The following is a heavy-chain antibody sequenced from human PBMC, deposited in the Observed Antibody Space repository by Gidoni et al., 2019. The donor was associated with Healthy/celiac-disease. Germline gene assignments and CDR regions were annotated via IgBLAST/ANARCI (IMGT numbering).Heavy chain of an antibody. CDR2: INPNSGGT. CDR3: ASNDILTGYYSGFDY. D-gene: IGHD3-9*01. Sequence: QVQLVQSGAEVKKPGASVKVSCKASGYTFTGYYMHWVRQAPGQGLEWMGWINPNSGGTNYAQKFQGRVTMTRDTSISTAYMELSRLRSDDTAVYYCASNDILTGYYSGFDYWGQGTLVTVSS. V-gene: IGHV1-2*02. J-gene: IGHJ4*02. CDR1: GYTFTGYY.